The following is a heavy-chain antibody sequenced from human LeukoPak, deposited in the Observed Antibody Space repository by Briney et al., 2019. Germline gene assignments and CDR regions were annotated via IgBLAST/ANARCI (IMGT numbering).Heavy chain of an antibody. J-gene: IGHJ4*02. CDR2: IRSKAYGGTT. V-gene: IGHV3-49*04. Sequence: HPGGSLRLSCTASGFTFGDYAMSWVRQAPGKGLERVGFIRSKAYGGTTEYAASVKGRFTISRDDSKGIAYLQMNSLKTEDTAVYYCTRVRIAVAGRGRYFDYWGQGTLVTVSS. CDR1: GFTFGDYA. CDR3: TRVRIAVAGRGRYFDY. D-gene: IGHD6-19*01.